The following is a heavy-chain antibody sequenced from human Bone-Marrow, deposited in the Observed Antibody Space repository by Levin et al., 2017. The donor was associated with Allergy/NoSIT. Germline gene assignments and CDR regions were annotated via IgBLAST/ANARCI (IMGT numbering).Heavy chain of an antibody. CDR3: ARRREISDYDLGY. CDR1: GYSFSRYW. Sequence: AGESLKISCKASGYSFSRYWIGWVRQVPGQGLEWMGIIYPGDSDTRYSPSFHGQVIISVDRSITTAYLQWSSLKASDTAMYYCARRREISDYDLGYWGQGTLVTVSS. J-gene: IGHJ4*02. V-gene: IGHV5-51*01. CDR2: IYPGDSDT. D-gene: IGHD5-12*01.